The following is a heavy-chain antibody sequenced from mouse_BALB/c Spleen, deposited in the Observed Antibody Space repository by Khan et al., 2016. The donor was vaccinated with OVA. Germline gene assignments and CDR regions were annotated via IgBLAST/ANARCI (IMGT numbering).Heavy chain of an antibody. D-gene: IGHD2-1*01. CDR2: IWTGGST. CDR3: SRYYGNYGWYFDV. CDR1: GFSLTSYG. J-gene: IGHJ1*01. Sequence: QMPLEESGPGLVAPSQSLSITCTVSGFSLTSYGVHWVRQPPGKGLEWLGVIWTGGSTNYNSALMSRLSISNDNSKSQVFLKMNSLQTDDTAMYYCSRYYGNYGWYFDVWGAGTTVTVSS. V-gene: IGHV2-9*02.